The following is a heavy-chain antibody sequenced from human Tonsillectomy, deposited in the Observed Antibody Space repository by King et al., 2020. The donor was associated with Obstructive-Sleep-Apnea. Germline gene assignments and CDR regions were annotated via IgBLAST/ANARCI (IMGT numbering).Heavy chain of an antibody. V-gene: IGHV2-26*01. Sequence: VTLKESGPVLVKPTETLTLTCTVSGFSLSNARMGVSWIRQPPGKALEWLAHIFSNDEKSYSTSLRSRLTISKDTSKSQVVLTMTNMDPVDTATYYCAAAMEYYDGSGNGNWYFDLWGRGTLVTVSS. CDR3: AAAMEYYDGSGNGNWYFDL. CDR2: IFSNDEK. J-gene: IGHJ2*01. CDR1: GFSLSNARMG. D-gene: IGHD3-22*01.